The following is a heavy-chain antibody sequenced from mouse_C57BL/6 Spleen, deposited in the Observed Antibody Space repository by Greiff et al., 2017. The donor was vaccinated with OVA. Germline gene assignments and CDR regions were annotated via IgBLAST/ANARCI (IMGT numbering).Heavy chain of an antibody. Sequence: EVKVVESGGDLVKPGGSLKLSCAASGFTFSSYGMSWVRQTPDKRLEWVATISSGGSYTYYPDSVKGRFTISRDNAKNALYLQMSSLKSEDTAVYYCARQGYSNYAMDYWGQGTSVTVSS. D-gene: IGHD2-5*01. CDR2: ISSGGSYT. J-gene: IGHJ4*01. CDR1: GFTFSSYG. CDR3: ARQGYSNYAMDY. V-gene: IGHV5-6*01.